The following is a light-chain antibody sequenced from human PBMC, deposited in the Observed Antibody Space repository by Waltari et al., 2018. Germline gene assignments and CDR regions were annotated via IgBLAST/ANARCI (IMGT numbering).Light chain of an antibody. CDR2: TAS. J-gene: IGKJ1*01. V-gene: IGKV1-39*01. CDR3: QQSYSSPWT. CDR1: QSISDY. Sequence: IQMTQSPPALSASAADSVPITCRASQSISDYLHWYQQKPGKAPRVLIYTASSLQRGVPTRFSGSGSGTEFTLTISTLQPEDAATYYCQQSYSSPWTFGQGTKVEIK.